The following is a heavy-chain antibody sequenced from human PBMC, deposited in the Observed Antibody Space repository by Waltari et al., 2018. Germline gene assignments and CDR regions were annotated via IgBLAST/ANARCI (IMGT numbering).Heavy chain of an antibody. Sequence: QVQLQESGPGLVKPSETLSLTCTVSGCSIRSHYWSWIRQPPGKGLEWIGYIYYSGSTNYNPSRKSRVTISVDTSKNQFSLKLSSVTAADTAVYYCASADLYNWNDVGYYFDYWGQGTLVTVSS. J-gene: IGHJ4*02. D-gene: IGHD1-20*01. V-gene: IGHV4-59*11. CDR1: GCSIRSHY. CDR2: IYYSGST. CDR3: ASADLYNWNDVGYYFDY.